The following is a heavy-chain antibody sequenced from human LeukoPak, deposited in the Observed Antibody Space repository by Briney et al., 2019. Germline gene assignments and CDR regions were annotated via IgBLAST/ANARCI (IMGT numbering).Heavy chain of an antibody. CDR3: TRAMASAAFDY. J-gene: IGHJ4*02. V-gene: IGHV1-46*01. CDR1: GYTFTSYY. Sequence: ASVKVSCKASGYTFTSYYMHWVRQAPGQGLEWMGIINPSGGSTSYAQKFQGRVTMTRDTSISTAYMELTRLKSDDTAVYYCTRAMASAAFDYWGQGTLVTVSS. D-gene: IGHD6-13*01. CDR2: INPSGGST.